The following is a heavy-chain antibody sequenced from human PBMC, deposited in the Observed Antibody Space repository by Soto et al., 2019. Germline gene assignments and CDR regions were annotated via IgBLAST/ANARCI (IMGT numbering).Heavy chain of an antibody. CDR3: ARLWTPWFGELFQDY. D-gene: IGHD3-10*01. CDR2: INHSGST. J-gene: IGHJ4*02. Sequence: SETLSLTCAVYGGSFSGYYWSWIRQPPGKGLEWIGEINHSGSTNYNPSLKSRVTISVDTSKNQFSLKLSSVTAADTAVYYCARLWTPWFGELFQDYWGQGTLVTVSS. CDR1: GGSFSGYY. V-gene: IGHV4-34*01.